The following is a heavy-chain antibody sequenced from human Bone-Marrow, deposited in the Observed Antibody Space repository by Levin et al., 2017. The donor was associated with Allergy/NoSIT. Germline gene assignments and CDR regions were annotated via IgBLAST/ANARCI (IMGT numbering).Heavy chain of an antibody. CDR3: AKDISSAAIGSAFYYYGMDD. V-gene: IGHV3-23*01. Sequence: GGSLRLSCAASGFTFSSYAMSWVRQAPGKGLEWVSTINGNGGATYYADSGKGRFTTSRAKSRNTLFLLMAGLRAEHPAVSYCAKDISSAAIGSAFYYYGMDDWGRGTTVTVSS. CDR2: INGNGGAT. CDR1: GFTFSSYA. J-gene: IGHJ6*02. D-gene: IGHD2-2*02.